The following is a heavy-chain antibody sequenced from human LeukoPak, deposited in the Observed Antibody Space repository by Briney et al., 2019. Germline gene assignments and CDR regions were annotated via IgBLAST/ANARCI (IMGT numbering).Heavy chain of an antibody. CDR2: IYYSGST. Sequence: SETLSLTCTVSGGSISSYYWSWIRQPPRKGLEWIGYIYYSGSTNYNPSLKSRVTISVDTSKNQFSLKLSSVTAADTAVYYCARTTVTTIGYYFDYWGQGTLVTVSS. D-gene: IGHD4-17*01. CDR3: ARTTVTTIGYYFDY. J-gene: IGHJ4*02. CDR1: GGSISSYY. V-gene: IGHV4-59*01.